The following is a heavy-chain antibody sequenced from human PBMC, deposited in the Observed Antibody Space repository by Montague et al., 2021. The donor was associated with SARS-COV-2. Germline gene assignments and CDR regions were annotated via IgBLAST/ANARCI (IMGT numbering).Heavy chain of an antibody. V-gene: IGHV3-21*01. J-gene: IGHJ6*03. Sequence: SLRLSCAAPGFTFSSYSMNWVRQAPGKGLEWVSSISSSSSYIYYADSVKGRLTISRDNAKNSLYLQMNSLRAEDTAVYYCARGELLTTVFHYYYYMDVWGKGTTITVS. CDR2: ISSSSSYI. CDR1: GFTFSSYS. CDR3: ARGELLTTVFHYYYYMDV. D-gene: IGHD4/OR15-4a*01.